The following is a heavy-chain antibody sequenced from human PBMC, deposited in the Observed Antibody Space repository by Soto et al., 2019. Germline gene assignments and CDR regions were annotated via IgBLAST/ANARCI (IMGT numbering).Heavy chain of an antibody. J-gene: IGHJ3*02. V-gene: IGHV3-13*01. CDR1: GFTFSSYD. Sequence: GGSLRLSCAASGFTFSSYDMHWVRQATGKGLEWVSAIGTAGDTYYPGSVKGRFTISRENAKNSLYLQMNSLRAGDTAVYYCARSLGSGWYNSPFYIWGQGTMVTVSS. D-gene: IGHD6-19*01. CDR2: IGTAGDT. CDR3: ARSLGSGWYNSPFYI.